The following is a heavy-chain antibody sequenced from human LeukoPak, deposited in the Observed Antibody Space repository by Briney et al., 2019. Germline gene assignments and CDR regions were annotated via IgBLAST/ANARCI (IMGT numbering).Heavy chain of an antibody. CDR2: MNPNSGNT. CDR1: GYTFTSYD. J-gene: IGHJ4*02. V-gene: IGHV1-8*03. D-gene: IGHD3-10*01. Sequence: ASVKLSCKASGYTFTSYDINWVRQATGQGLEWMGWMNPNSGNTGYAQKFQGRVTITRNTSISTAYMELSSLRSEDTAVYYCARGYTSIKGSVRGVLGYWGQGTLVTVSS. CDR3: ARGYTSIKGSVRGVLGY.